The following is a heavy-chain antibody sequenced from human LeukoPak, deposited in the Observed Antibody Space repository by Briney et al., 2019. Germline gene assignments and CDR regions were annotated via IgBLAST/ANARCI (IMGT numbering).Heavy chain of an antibody. D-gene: IGHD3-10*01. CDR2: ISWNSGSI. Sequence: GGSLRLSCAASGFTFDDYAMHWVRHAPGKGLEWVSGISWNSGSIGYADSVKGRFTISRDNAKNSLYLQMNSLRAEDTAVYYCARSGSGSYYNDYYYMDVWGKGTTVTISS. J-gene: IGHJ6*03. V-gene: IGHV3-9*01. CDR3: ARSGSGSYYNDYYYMDV. CDR1: GFTFDDYA.